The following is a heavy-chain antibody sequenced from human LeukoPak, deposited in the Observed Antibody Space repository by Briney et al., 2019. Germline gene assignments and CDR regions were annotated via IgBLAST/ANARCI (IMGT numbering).Heavy chain of an antibody. CDR2: ISWNSGSI. J-gene: IGHJ6*03. CDR1: GSTFDDYA. Sequence: GGSLRLSCAASGSTFDDYAMHWVRQAPGKGLEWVSGISWNSGSIGYADSVKGRFTISRDNAKNSLYLQMNSLRGEDTALYYCAKDAYGGPLYMDVWGKGTTVTISS. D-gene: IGHD4-17*01. V-gene: IGHV3-9*01. CDR3: AKDAYGGPLYMDV.